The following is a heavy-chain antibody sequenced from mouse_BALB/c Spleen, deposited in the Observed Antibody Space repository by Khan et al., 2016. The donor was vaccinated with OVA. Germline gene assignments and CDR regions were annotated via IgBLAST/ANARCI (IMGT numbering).Heavy chain of an antibody. V-gene: IGHV2-6-5*01. CDR2: IWGGGSK. CDR3: AKDPPYYAIDY. J-gene: IGHJ4*01. CDR1: GFSLTDYA. Sequence: QVQLKESGPGLVAPSQSLSITCTVSGFSLTDYAVSWIRQPPGKGLEWLGVIWGGGSKYYNSVLKSRLSISKDNSKSQVFLKMNSLQTDDTAMYYCAKDPPYYAIDYWGQGTSVTVSS.